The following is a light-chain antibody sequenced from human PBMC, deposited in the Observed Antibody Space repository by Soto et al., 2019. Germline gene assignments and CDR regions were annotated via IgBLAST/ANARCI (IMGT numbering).Light chain of an antibody. Sequence: DIQLTQSPSSGSASVGDSVTISCRASDEIYTSLAWYHQKPGRAPKLLIYGASNLHTGVSARFRGSGSGSDFSLTISRLQPDDIGIYYCQYYTLYSGPFGQGTRV. CDR2: GAS. CDR1: DEIYTS. V-gene: IGKV1-5*01. J-gene: IGKJ1*01. CDR3: QYYTLYSGP.